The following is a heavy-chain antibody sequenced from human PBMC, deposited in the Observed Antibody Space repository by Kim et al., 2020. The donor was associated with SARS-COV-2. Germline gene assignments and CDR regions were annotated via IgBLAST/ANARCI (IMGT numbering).Heavy chain of an antibody. CDR3: ARGLGDNIAAPH. CDR2: INAGNGNT. Sequence: ASVKVSCKASGYTFTSYAMHWVRQAPGQRLEWMGWINAGNGNTKYSQKFQGRVTITRDTSASTAYMELSSLRSEDTAVYYCARGLGDNIAAPHWGQGTLVTVSS. J-gene: IGHJ4*02. V-gene: IGHV1-3*01. CDR1: GYTFTSYA. D-gene: IGHD6-6*01.